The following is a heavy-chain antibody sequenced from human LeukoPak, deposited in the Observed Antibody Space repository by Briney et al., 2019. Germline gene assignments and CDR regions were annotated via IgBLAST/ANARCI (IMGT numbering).Heavy chain of an antibody. CDR3: ARGVYYDFWSGYHYYYYYMDV. D-gene: IGHD3-3*01. Sequence: PSETLSLTCAVYGGSFSGYYWSWIRQPPGKGLEWIGEINHSGSTNYNPSLKSRVTISVDTSKNQFFLKLSSVTAADTAVYYCARGVYYDFWSGYHYYYYYMDVWGKGTTVTVSS. J-gene: IGHJ6*03. CDR1: GGSFSGYY. CDR2: INHSGST. V-gene: IGHV4-34*01.